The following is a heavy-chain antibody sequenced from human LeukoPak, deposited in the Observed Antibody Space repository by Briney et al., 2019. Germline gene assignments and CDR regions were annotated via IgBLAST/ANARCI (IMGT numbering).Heavy chain of an antibody. D-gene: IGHD2-15*01. CDR2: ISYDVSKT. V-gene: IGHV3-30*04. CDR1: GFTFSTYA. Sequence: PGGSLRLSCAASGFTFSTYAMHWVRQAPGKGLEWVAVISYDVSKTYYADSVKGRFTISRDNSKNTLYLQMNSLRAEDTAVYYCAKAPVTTCSGAYCYPFDYWSQGTLVTVSS. J-gene: IGHJ4*02. CDR3: AKAPVTTCSGAYCYPFDY.